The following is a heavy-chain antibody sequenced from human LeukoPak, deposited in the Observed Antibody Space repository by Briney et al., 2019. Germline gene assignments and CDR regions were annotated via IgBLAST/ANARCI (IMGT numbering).Heavy chain of an antibody. CDR3: ARGWWDLGEIPF. J-gene: IGHJ4*02. CDR2: INGGNGET. CDR1: GDTFSAYV. D-gene: IGHD1-26*01. V-gene: IGHV1-3*01. Sequence: ASVKVSCKGYGDTFSAYVLHWVRQAPGQSLEWMGWINGGNGETRYSENFHGRVTITRDAPAKTSYMELSSLGLEDTAVYYCARGWWDLGEIPFWGQGTLVTVSS.